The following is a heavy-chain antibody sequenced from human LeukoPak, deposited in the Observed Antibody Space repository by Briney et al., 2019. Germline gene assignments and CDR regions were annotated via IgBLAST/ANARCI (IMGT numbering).Heavy chain of an antibody. Sequence: SETLSLTCTVSGGSISSYYWSWIRQPPGNGLEWIGYIYYSGSTNYNPSLKSRVTISVDTSKNQFSLKLSSVTAADTAVYYCARHDDHWREADYWGQGTLVTVSS. CDR2: IYYSGST. D-gene: IGHD1-26*01. CDR3: ARHDDHWREADY. J-gene: IGHJ4*02. V-gene: IGHV4-59*08. CDR1: GGSISSYY.